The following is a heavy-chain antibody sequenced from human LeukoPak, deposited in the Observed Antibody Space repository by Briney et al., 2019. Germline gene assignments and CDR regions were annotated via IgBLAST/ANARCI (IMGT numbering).Heavy chain of an antibody. D-gene: IGHD5-12*01. J-gene: IGHJ4*02. CDR2: INPNSGGT. CDR1: GYTFTSYA. CDR3: TRGARGGGYEAFDF. V-gene: IGHV1-2*02. Sequence: ASVKVSCKASGYTFTSYAMNWVRQAPGQGLEWMAWINPNSGGTDYAHKFQGRVTMTRDTSISTAYMELSRLRSDDTAVYYCTRGARGGGYEAFDFWGQGTLVTVSS.